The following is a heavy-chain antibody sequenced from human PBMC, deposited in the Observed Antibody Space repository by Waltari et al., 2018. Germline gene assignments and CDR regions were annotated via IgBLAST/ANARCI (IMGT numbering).Heavy chain of an antibody. CDR1: GYSFTSHW. Sequence: EVQLVQSGAEVKKPEESLRISCEGSGYSFTSHWISCFRQLPGKGLEWGGRIDPSDSFRNYGPAFEGHVTISVDQSLRTAYLQWDSLKASDTAIYYCVRHRTTYPLEIDYWGQGTLVTVSS. V-gene: IGHV5-10-1*01. CDR3: VRHRTTYPLEIDY. J-gene: IGHJ4*02. D-gene: IGHD2-2*01. CDR2: IDPSDSFR.